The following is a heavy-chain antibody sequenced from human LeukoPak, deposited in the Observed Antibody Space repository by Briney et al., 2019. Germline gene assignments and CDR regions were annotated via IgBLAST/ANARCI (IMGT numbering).Heavy chain of an antibody. D-gene: IGHD2-2*01. V-gene: IGHV3-69-1*01. CDR3: ARVPYCSSTSCTQANWFDP. J-gene: IGHJ5*02. CDR2: ITSTTSHV. CDR1: GFTFSDHY. Sequence: GGSLRLSCAASGFTFSDHYMHWVRQAPGKGLEWVSYITSTTSHVYYTASVKGRFTISRDNSKNSVYLQMNSLRAEDTAVYYCARVPYCSSTSCTQANWFDPWGQGTLVTVSS.